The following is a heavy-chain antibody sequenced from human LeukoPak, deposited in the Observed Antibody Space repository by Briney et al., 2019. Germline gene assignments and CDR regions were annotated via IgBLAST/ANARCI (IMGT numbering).Heavy chain of an antibody. CDR2: INPNRWSK. CDR1: GYIFTRYY. Sequence: AAVTVSCQASGYIFTRYYMHWVRQAPSRGREWMGWINPNRWSKNFVQKFQGRLTIPRDTSISTAYMELSRLRSDDTAVYYCARKSYCSGGSCTTTDAFDIWGQGTMVTVSS. J-gene: IGHJ3*02. V-gene: IGHV1-2*02. D-gene: IGHD2-15*01. CDR3: ARKSYCSGGSCTTTDAFDI.